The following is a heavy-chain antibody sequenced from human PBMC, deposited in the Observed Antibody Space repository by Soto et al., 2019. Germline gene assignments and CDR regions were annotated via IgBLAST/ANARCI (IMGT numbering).Heavy chain of an antibody. CDR1: GYTFTSYG. CDR2: ISAYNSNT. D-gene: IGHD2-15*01. J-gene: IGHJ4*02. Sequence: ASVKVSCKASGYTFTSYGISWVRQAPGQGLERMGWISAYNSNTNYAQKLQGRVTMTTDTSTSTAYMELRSLRSDDTAVYYCARAGGVGYCSGGSCYEFDYWGQGTLVTVSS. CDR3: ARAGGVGYCSGGSCYEFDY. V-gene: IGHV1-18*01.